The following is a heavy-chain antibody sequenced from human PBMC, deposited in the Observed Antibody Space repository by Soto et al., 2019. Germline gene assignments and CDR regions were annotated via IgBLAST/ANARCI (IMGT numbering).Heavy chain of an antibody. J-gene: IGHJ6*02. V-gene: IGHV3-49*04. D-gene: IGHD3-16*01. CDR2: IRSNAYGGTA. Sequence: GGSLRLSCTASGFTFSGYAMSWVRQAPGKGLECVGFIRSNAYGGTAEYAASVKGRFAISRDDSKSIAYLQMNSLKSEDTALYYCTRDLSPPSSSGGDCYGMDVWGQGTTVTVYS. CDR3: TRDLSPPSSSGGDCYGMDV. CDR1: GFTFSGYA.